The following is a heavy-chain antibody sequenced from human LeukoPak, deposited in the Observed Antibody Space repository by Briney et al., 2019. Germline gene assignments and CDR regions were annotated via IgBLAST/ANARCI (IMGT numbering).Heavy chain of an antibody. CDR2: IYYSGST. J-gene: IGHJ4*02. D-gene: IGHD3-16*02. Sequence: SETLSLTCTVSGGSISSSSYYWGWIRQPPGKGLEWIGSIYYSGSTYYNPSLKSRVTISVDTSKNQFSLKLSSVTAADTAVYYCAIFTFGGIIAPDYWGQGTLVTVFS. V-gene: IGHV4-39*01. CDR1: GGSISSSSYY. CDR3: AIFTFGGIIAPDY.